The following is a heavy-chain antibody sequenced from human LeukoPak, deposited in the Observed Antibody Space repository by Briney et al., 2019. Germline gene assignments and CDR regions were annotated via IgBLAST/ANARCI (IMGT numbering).Heavy chain of an antibody. CDR2: VYRGGTI. Sequence: SETLSLTCSVSGGSISDYYWSWIRQPPGKGLEWIGYVYRGGTINYNPSVKSRVTMSLDTSKNQISLMLNSVTAADTAIYYCARHWLEAAKTYSYWFDPWGQGTLVTVSS. J-gene: IGHJ5*02. D-gene: IGHD6-13*01. CDR1: GGSISDYY. CDR3: ARHWLEAAKTYSYWFDP. V-gene: IGHV4-4*09.